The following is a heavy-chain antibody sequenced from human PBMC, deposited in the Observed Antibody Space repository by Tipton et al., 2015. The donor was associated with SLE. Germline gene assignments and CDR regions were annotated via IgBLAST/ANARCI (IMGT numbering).Heavy chain of an antibody. J-gene: IGHJ4*02. V-gene: IGHV3-23*01. CDR3: ATTGSSAWTPGYYYDH. CDR2: IGESDDKT. CDR1: GFTFRTYA. Sequence: SLRLSCEVSGFTFRTYAMNWVRQAPGKGLEWVSVIGESDDKTAYADSVKGRFTISRDSSKNMVHLQITSLTYEDAAVYYCATTGSSAWTPGYYYDHWGQGTLVTVSS. D-gene: IGHD6-19*01.